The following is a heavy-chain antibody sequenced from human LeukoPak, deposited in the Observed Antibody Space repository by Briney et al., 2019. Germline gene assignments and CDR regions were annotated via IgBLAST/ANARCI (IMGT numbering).Heavy chain of an antibody. CDR3: AKELSSYCGGDCYSRYFQH. CDR1: GFTFDDYA. J-gene: IGHJ1*01. CDR2: ISWNSGSI. Sequence: PGGSLRLSCAASGFTFDDYAMHWVRQAPGKGLEWVSGISWNSGSIGYADSVKGRFTISRDNAKNSRYLQMNSLRAEDTALYYCAKELSSYCGGDCYSRYFQHWGQGTLVTVSS. V-gene: IGHV3-9*01. D-gene: IGHD2-21*02.